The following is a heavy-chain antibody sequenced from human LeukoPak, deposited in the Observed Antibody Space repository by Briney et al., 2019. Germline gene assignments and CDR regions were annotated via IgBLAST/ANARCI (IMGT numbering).Heavy chain of an antibody. D-gene: IGHD3-10*01. CDR3: ARDFTAGSSVDY. CDR1: GFNFSYYN. CDR2: IYHSGST. V-gene: IGHV4-38-2*02. J-gene: IGHJ4*02. Sequence: GSLRLSCAASGFNFSYYNMNWVRQAPGKGLEWIGSIYHSGSTYYNPSLKSRVTISVDTSKNQFSLKLSSVTAADTAVYYCARDFTAGSSVDYWGQGTLVTVSS.